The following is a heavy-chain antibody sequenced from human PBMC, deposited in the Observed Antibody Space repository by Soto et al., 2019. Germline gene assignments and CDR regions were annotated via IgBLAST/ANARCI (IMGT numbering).Heavy chain of an antibody. CDR1: VASLSISTC. CDR2: IYHSGST. Sequence: QVQLQESGPGLVKPSGTLSLTCPVSVASLSISTCWSWFGKPPGKGLEWIGEIYHSGSTNYNPSLKSRVTISVDKSKNQFSLKLSSVTAADTAVYYCARVVGGYYYGMDVWGQGTTVTVSS. D-gene: IGHD2-2*01. CDR3: ARVVGGYYYGMDV. V-gene: IGHV4-4*02. J-gene: IGHJ6*02.